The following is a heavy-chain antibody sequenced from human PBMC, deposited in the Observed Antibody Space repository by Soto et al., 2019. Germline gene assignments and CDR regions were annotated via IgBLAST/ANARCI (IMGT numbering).Heavy chain of an antibody. CDR1: GFTFSSYA. CDR3: AREVSSSWYYFDY. CDR2: ISYDGSNK. Sequence: HPGGSLRLSCAASGFTFSSYAMHWVRQAPGKGLEWVAVISYDGSNKYYADSVKGRFTISRDNSKNTLYLQMNSPRAEDTAVYYCAREVSSSWYYFDYWGQGTLVTSPQ. V-gene: IGHV3-30-3*01. D-gene: IGHD6-13*01. J-gene: IGHJ4*02.